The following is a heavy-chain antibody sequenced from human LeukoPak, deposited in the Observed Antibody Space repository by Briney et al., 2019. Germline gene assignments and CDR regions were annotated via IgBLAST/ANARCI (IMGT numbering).Heavy chain of an antibody. V-gene: IGHV5-51*01. CDR1: GYSFNSYW. Sequence: GESLKISCKGSGYSFNSYWIGWVRQMPGKGLELMGIVHPGDSETKYSPSLQGQVTISADKSIKTAYLQWSSLKASDTAMYYCALVAAVQYYMDVWGKGTTVTISS. CDR2: VHPGDSET. CDR3: ALVAAVQYYMDV. D-gene: IGHD2-15*01. J-gene: IGHJ6*03.